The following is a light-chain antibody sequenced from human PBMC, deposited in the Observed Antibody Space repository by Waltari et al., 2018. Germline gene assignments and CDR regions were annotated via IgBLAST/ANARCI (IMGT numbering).Light chain of an antibody. J-gene: IGLJ7*01. CDR2: DDN. CDR1: SGSIASPY. CDR3: QSYDSSYPAV. V-gene: IGLV6-57*01. Sequence: NFMLTQPHSVSESPGTTVSISCTRSSGSIASPYVQWFQQRPGSSPTTVIFDDNQRPSGVPDLFSGSIDSSSNSASLTISGLQTEDEADYYCQSYDSSYPAVFGGGTQLTVL.